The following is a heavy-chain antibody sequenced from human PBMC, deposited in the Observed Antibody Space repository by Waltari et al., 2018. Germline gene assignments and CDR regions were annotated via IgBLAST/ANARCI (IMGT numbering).Heavy chain of an antibody. V-gene: IGHV4-34*01. J-gene: IGHJ4*02. CDR1: GGSFSGYY. CDR2: INHSGST. Sequence: QMQLQQWGAGLLKPSETLSLTCAVYGGSFSGYYWSWIRQPPGKGLEWIGEINHSGSTNYNPSLKSRVTISVDTSKNQFSLKLSSVTAADTAVYYCARHSLYCSGGSCYSRLDYWGQGTLVTVSS. CDR3: ARHSLYCSGGSCYSRLDY. D-gene: IGHD2-15*01.